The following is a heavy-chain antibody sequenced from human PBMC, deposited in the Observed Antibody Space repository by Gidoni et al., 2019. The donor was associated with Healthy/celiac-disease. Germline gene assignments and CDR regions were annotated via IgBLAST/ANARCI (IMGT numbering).Heavy chain of an antibody. Sequence: EVQLVESGGGLVQPGGSLRLSCAASGFTLSSYEMNWVRQAPGKGLEWVSYISRSGSTIYYADSVKGRFTISRDNAKNSLYLQMNSLRAEDTAVYYCARARSSSLRPPYYYGMDVWGQGTTVTVSS. CDR1: GFTLSSYE. J-gene: IGHJ6*02. CDR2: ISRSGSTI. CDR3: ARARSSSLRPPYYYGMDV. V-gene: IGHV3-48*03. D-gene: IGHD6-13*01.